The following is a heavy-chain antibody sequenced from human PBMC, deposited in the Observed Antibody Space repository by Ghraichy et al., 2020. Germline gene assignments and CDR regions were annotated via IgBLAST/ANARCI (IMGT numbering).Heavy chain of an antibody. CDR2: IYYSGST. D-gene: IGHD3-10*01. CDR3: ARVFDFYGSGRGEYYFDS. J-gene: IGHJ4*02. Sequence: SETLSLTCTVSGGSISSYYWSWIRQPPGKGLEWIGYIYYSGSTNYNPSLKSRVTISVDTSKNQFSLKLSSVTAADTAVYYCARVFDFYGSGRGEYYFDSWGQGTLVTVSS. V-gene: IGHV4-59*01. CDR1: GGSISSYY.